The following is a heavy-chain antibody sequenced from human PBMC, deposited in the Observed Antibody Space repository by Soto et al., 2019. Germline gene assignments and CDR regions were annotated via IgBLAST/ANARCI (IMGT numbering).Heavy chain of an antibody. D-gene: IGHD6-13*01. CDR2: INWNSGSI. V-gene: IGHV3-9*01. J-gene: IGHJ1*01. CDR1: GFTFDDYA. Sequence: GGSLRLSCAASGFTFDDYAMHWVRQVPGKGLEWVSGINWNSGSIGYGDSVKGRFAIPRDNAKNSLHLQMNSLSAEDTAFYYCVKDESINWYSGHFRHWGQGTLVTVSS. CDR3: VKDESINWYSGHFRH.